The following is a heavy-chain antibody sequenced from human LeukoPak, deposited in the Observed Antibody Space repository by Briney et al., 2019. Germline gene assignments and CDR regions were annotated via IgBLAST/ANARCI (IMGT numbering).Heavy chain of an antibody. CDR1: GFTFSSYG. D-gene: IGHD3-3*01. Sequence: GGSLRLSCAASGFTFSSYGMHWVRQAPGKGLEWVSFIRYDGSNKYYADSVKVRFTISRDNSKNTLYLQMNSLRAEDTAVYYCVKDYDFWSGYYSPTRGYFDYWGQGTLVTVSS. CDR2: IRYDGSNK. J-gene: IGHJ4*02. V-gene: IGHV3-30*02. CDR3: VKDYDFWSGYYSPTRGYFDY.